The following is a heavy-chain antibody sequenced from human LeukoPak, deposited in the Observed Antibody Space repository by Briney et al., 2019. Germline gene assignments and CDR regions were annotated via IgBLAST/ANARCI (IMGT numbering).Heavy chain of an antibody. CDR1: GGTFSSYA. D-gene: IGHD3-10*01. CDR2: IIPIFGTA. CDR3: ARAYQTRSITMACCDY. V-gene: IGHV1-69*13. J-gene: IGHJ4*02. Sequence: GASVKVSCKASGGTFSSYAISWVRQAPGQGLEWMGGIIPIFGTANYAQKFQGRVTITADESTSTAYMELRSLRSDDTAVYYCARAYQTRSITMACCDYWGQGTLVTVSS.